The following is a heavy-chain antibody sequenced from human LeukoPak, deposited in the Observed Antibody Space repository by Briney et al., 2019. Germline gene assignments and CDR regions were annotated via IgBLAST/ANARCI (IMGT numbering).Heavy chain of an antibody. D-gene: IGHD2-8*01. Sequence: NPGGSLRLSCAASGFTFSSYSMNWVRQAPGKGLEWVSSISSSSSYIYYADSVKGRFTISRDNAKNSLYLQMNSLRAEDTAVYYCARDFLPYYLLFDYWGQGTLVTVSS. J-gene: IGHJ4*02. V-gene: IGHV3-21*01. CDR3: ARDFLPYYLLFDY. CDR1: GFTFSSYS. CDR2: ISSSSSYI.